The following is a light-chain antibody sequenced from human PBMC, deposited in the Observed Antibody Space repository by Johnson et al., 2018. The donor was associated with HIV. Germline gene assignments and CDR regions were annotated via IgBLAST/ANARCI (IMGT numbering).Light chain of an antibody. V-gene: IGLV1-51*02. CDR3: GTWASSLSAHV. CDR2: ENV. Sequence: QSVLTQPPSVSAAPGQKVTISCSGSSSNIGNNYVSWYQQLPGTAPKLLVYENVKRPSGIPDRFSGSKSGTSATLGITGLQTGDEADYYCGTWASSLSAHVFGTGTKVPVL. CDR1: SSNIGNNY. J-gene: IGLJ1*01.